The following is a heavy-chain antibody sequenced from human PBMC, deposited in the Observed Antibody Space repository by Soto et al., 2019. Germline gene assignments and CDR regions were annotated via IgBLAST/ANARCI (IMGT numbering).Heavy chain of an antibody. CDR3: AKEMSLRAVAGIHGY. Sequence: PGGSLRLSCSASGFTFSIYAMSWVRQAPGKGLEWVSAISGSGGSTYYADSVKGRFTISRDNSKNTLYLQMNSLRAEDTAVYYCAKEMSLRAVAGIHGYWGQGTLVTVSS. J-gene: IGHJ4*02. D-gene: IGHD6-19*01. CDR2: ISGSGGST. V-gene: IGHV3-23*01. CDR1: GFTFSIYA.